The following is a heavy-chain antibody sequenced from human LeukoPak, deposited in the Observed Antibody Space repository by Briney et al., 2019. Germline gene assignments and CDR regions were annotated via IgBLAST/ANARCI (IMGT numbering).Heavy chain of an antibody. CDR2: VSYDGDNK. D-gene: IGHD3-10*01. J-gene: IGHJ2*01. V-gene: IGHV3-30*18. Sequence: GGSLRLSCAASGFTFSSYGMHWVRQAPGKGLEWVTVVSYDGDNKYYADSVKGRFTISRDNSKNTLYLQMSSLRAEDTAVYYCAKAPGKGANWYFDLWGRGTLVTVSS. CDR1: GFTFSSYG. CDR3: AKAPGKGANWYFDL.